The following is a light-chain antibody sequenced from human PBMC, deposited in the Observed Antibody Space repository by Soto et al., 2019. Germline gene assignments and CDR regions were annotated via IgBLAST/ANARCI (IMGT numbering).Light chain of an antibody. CDR3: QQYGSSLLT. CDR1: QSVSSSY. CDR2: NTS. V-gene: IGKV3-20*01. J-gene: IGKJ4*01. Sequence: EIVLTQSPGTLSLSPGERATLSCRASQSVSSSYLAWYQQKPGQAPRPLIYNTSSRATGIPDRFSGSGSGTDFTLTISRLELEDFAVYYCQQYGSSLLTFGGGTKVEMK.